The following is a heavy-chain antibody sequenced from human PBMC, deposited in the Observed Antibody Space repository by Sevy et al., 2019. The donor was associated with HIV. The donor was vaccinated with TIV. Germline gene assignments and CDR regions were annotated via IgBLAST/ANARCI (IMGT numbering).Heavy chain of an antibody. J-gene: IGHJ3*02. CDR3: ARPQAAAGLADAFDI. D-gene: IGHD6-13*01. Sequence: GESLKISCKGSGYSFSTYWIGWVRQMPGKGLEWMGSIYPGNSDTRYRPSFQGQVTISADNSITTAYLQWTSLKASDTALYYCARPQAAAGLADAFDIWRQGTMVTV. CDR2: IYPGNSDT. CDR1: GYSFSTYW. V-gene: IGHV5-51*01.